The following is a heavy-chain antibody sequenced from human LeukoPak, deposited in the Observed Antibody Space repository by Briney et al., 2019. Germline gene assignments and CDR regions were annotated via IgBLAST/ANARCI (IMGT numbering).Heavy chain of an antibody. CDR3: AREKVLTYGSGLDY. Sequence: SETLSLTCTVSGGSFSSYYLSWIRQPPGQGLEWIGYIYYTGATTYCASLMRGVTILVDTSKIQFSFMLLSGPAADTAVYYCAREKVLTYGSGLDYWGQGKLVTVSP. D-gene: IGHD3-10*01. CDR1: GGSFSSYY. J-gene: IGHJ4*02. V-gene: IGHV4-59*01. CDR2: IYYTGAT.